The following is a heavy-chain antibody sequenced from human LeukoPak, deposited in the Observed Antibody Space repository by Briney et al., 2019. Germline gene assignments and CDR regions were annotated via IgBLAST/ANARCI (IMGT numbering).Heavy chain of an antibody. CDR3: AREWGLESSGYYYAY. CDR1: GGTFSRFT. Sequence: SAKVSCKASGGTFSRFTISWVRQAPGQGFEWMGGITPIFDTANFAQKFQGRVSITADESTSTAFMELSSLRSEDTAVYYCAREWGLESSGYYYAYWGQGTLVTVSS. J-gene: IGHJ4*02. V-gene: IGHV1-69*01. D-gene: IGHD3-22*01. CDR2: ITPIFDTA.